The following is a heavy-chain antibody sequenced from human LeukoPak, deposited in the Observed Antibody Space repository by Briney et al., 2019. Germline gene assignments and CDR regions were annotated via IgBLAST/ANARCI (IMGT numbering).Heavy chain of an antibody. V-gene: IGHV1-69*05. D-gene: IGHD3-10*01. CDR3: ARDRDGYYYNYYYMDV. J-gene: IGHJ6*03. CDR2: IIPIFGTA. Sequence: SVKVSCKASGGTFSSYAISWVRQAPGQGLEWMGGIIPIFGTANYAQKSQGRVTITTDESTSTAYMELSSLRSEDTAVYYCARDRDGYYYNYYYMDVWGKGTTVTVSS. CDR1: GGTFSSYA.